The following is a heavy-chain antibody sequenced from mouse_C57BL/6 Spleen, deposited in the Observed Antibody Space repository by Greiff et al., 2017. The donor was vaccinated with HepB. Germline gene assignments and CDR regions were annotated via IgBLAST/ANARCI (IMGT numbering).Heavy chain of an antibody. CDR2: ISYDGSN. D-gene: IGHD1-1*01. V-gene: IGHV3-6*01. J-gene: IGHJ2*01. CDR1: GYSITSGYY. Sequence: VQLKESGPGLVKPSQSLSLTCSVTGYSITSGYYWNWIRQFPGNKLEWMGYISYDGSNNYNPSLKNRISITRDTSKNQFFLKLNSVTTEDTATYYCARDPYYYGSSPVGYFDYWGQGTTLTVSS. CDR3: ARDPYYYGSSPVGYFDY.